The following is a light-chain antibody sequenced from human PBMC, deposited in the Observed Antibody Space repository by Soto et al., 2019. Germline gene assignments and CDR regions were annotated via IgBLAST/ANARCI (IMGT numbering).Light chain of an antibody. CDR3: QQYNDYSWT. CDR1: QSINNW. J-gene: IGKJ1*01. Sequence: DIQMTQSPSTLSASVGDRVTITCRASQSINNWLAWYQQKPGKAPNLLIYKASNLDSGVPSRFSGSGSGTEFTLTISSLQPDDFATYYCQQYNDYSWTFGQGTKVEIK. CDR2: KAS. V-gene: IGKV1-5*03.